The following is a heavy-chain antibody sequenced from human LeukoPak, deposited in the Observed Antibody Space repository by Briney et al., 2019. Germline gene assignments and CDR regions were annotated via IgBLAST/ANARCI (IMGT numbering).Heavy chain of an antibody. V-gene: IGHV1-8*03. Sequence: ASVKVSCKASGYTFTSYDINWVRQATGQGLEWMGWMNPNSGNTGYAQKFQGRVTITRNTSISTAYMELSSLRSEDTAVYYCARGAPTVRGLRPFYYYYMDVWGKGTTVTVSS. CDR1: GYTFTSYD. J-gene: IGHJ6*03. CDR3: ARGAPTVRGLRPFYYYYMDV. D-gene: IGHD3-10*01. CDR2: MNPNSGNT.